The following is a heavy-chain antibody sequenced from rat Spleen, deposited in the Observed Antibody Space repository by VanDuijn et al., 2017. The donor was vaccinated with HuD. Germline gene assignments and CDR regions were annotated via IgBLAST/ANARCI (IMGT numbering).Heavy chain of an antibody. V-gene: IGHV5S13*01. CDR3: VRQDTSGYSNWFAY. CDR1: GFTFSNFD. Sequence: EVQLVESGGGLVQPGRSLKLSCVASGFTFSNFDMAWVRQAPTKGLEWVASISPSGVTYYRDSVKGRFTVSRDNAKNTLYLQLDSLRSEDTATYYCVRQDTSGYSNWFAYWGQGTLVTVSS. J-gene: IGHJ3*01. D-gene: IGHD4-3*01. CDR2: ISPSGVT.